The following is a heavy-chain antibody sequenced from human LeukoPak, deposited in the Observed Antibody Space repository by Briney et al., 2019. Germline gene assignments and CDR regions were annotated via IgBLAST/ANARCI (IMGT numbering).Heavy chain of an antibody. J-gene: IGHJ4*02. CDR3: ARHEESYSSGWSRYDY. Sequence: GESLKISCKGSGYSFTSYWIGCVRQMRGKGLEWMGNMDPGDSDTRYSPSFQGQVTISADKSISTAYLQWSSLKASDTAMYYCARHEESYSSGWSRYDYWGQGTLVTVSS. CDR1: GYSFTSYW. D-gene: IGHD6-19*01. V-gene: IGHV5-51*01. CDR2: MDPGDSDT.